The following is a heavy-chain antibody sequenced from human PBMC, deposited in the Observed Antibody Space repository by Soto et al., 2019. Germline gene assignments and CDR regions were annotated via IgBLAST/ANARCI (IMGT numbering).Heavy chain of an antibody. J-gene: IGHJ4*02. CDR3: AKAKNDYNWHNRPTFDY. CDR1: GFTLRNYA. D-gene: IGHD1-20*01. V-gene: IGHV3-23*01. CDR2: ISANDVGT. Sequence: PGGSLRLSCEASGFTLRNYAMTWVRQAPGKGLEWVSLISANDVGTYYAESVKTRFTISTDQSRNTVYLQMDSLRADDTAIYYCAKAKNDYNWHNRPTFDYWGPGTLLTVSS.